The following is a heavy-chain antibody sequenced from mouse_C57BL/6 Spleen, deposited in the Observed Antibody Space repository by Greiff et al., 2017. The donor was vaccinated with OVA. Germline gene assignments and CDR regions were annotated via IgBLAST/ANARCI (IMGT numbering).Heavy chain of an antibody. CDR2: ISSGSSTI. Sequence: EVMLVESGGGLVKPGGSLKLSCAASGFTFSDYGMHWVRQAPEKGLEWVAYISSGSSTIYSADTVKGRFTISRDNAKNTLFLQMTSLRSEDTAMYYCATLIGGDYAMDYWGQGTSVTVSS. J-gene: IGHJ4*01. CDR1: GFTFSDYG. CDR3: ATLIGGDYAMDY. V-gene: IGHV5-17*01.